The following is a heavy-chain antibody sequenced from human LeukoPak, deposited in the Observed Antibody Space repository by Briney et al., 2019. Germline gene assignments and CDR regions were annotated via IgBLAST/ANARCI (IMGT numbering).Heavy chain of an antibody. D-gene: IGHD4-17*01. J-gene: IGHJ4*02. V-gene: IGHV1-2*02. CDR3: ACGNTLDYVFDY. CDR2: INPYTGVT. CDR1: GFTFTSYF. Sequence: ASVKVSCKASGFTFTSYFFHWVRLAPGQGLEWMGWINPYTGVTNNVQHFQGRVTMTRDASIHTAYMGLTSLRSDDTAVYYCACGNTLDYVFDYWGKGTLVTVFS.